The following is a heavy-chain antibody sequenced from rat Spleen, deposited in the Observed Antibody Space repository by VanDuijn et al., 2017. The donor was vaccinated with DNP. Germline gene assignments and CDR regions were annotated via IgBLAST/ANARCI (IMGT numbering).Heavy chain of an antibody. J-gene: IGHJ2*01. Sequence: EVQLVESGGGLVQPGRSLKLSCLASGFTFSNYGMNWIRQAPGKGLEWVASISSSSSYIYYADTVKGRFTISRENAKNTLYLQMTSLRSEDTALYYCAKKLDYWGQGVMVTVSS. V-gene: IGHV5-34*01. CDR3: AKKLDY. CDR2: ISSSSSYI. CDR1: GFTFSNYG. D-gene: IGHD5-1*01.